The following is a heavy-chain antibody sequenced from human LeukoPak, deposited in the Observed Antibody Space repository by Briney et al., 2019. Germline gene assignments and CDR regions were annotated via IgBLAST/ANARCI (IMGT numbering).Heavy chain of an antibody. J-gene: IGHJ4*02. CDR1: GFTFSEHY. CDR2: TRNKANSYTT. Sequence: GGSLGLFCAASGFTFSEHYMDWLRQAPGKGLEWVGRTRNKANSYTTEYAASVKGRFTISRDDSENSLFLQMNSLRSEDTAMYYCTKTNRGYHYFAYWGQGTLVTVAS. V-gene: IGHV3-72*01. CDR3: TKTNRGYHYFAY. D-gene: IGHD3-22*01.